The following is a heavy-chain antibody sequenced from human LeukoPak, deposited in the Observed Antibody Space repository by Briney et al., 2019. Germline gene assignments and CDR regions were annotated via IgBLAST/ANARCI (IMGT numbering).Heavy chain of an antibody. CDR1: GGSFSTYY. J-gene: IGHJ4*02. CDR3: ARSELLWFGKVNSGFDF. V-gene: IGHV4-59*01. CDR2: VYYSGST. Sequence: SETLSLTCTVSGGSFSTYYWSWIRQPPGKGLEWIGYVYYSGSTNYNPSLMSRVTMSVDTSENQFSLKMSSVTAADTAMYYCARSELLWFGKVNSGFDFWGQGTLVTVSS. D-gene: IGHD3-10*01.